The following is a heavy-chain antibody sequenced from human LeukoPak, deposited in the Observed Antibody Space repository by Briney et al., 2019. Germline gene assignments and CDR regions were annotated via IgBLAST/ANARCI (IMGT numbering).Heavy chain of an antibody. CDR1: GYSISTSYY. Sequence: PSETLSLTCGVTGYSISTSYYWDWIRQPPGKGLEWIGTIHHSGDTYYNPSLKSRVTTSLDTSKNQFSLHLSSVTAADTALYYCARASNSGYYYFDYWGQGTLVTVSS. D-gene: IGHD3-22*01. J-gene: IGHJ4*02. CDR3: ARASNSGYYYFDY. V-gene: IGHV4-38-2*01. CDR2: IHHSGDT.